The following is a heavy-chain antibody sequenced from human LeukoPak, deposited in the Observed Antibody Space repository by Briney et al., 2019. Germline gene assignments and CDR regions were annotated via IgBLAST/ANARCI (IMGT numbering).Heavy chain of an antibody. CDR3: AKEGLRYYDSPRNFDY. Sequence: PGGSLRLSCATSGFTFTSNGIHWVRQAPGKGLEWVSAISGSGGSTYYADSVKGRFTISRDNSKNTLYLQMNSLRAEDTAVYYCAKEGLRYYDSPRNFDYWGQGTLVTVSS. CDR2: ISGSGGST. CDR1: GFTFTSNG. D-gene: IGHD3-22*01. V-gene: IGHV3-23*01. J-gene: IGHJ4*02.